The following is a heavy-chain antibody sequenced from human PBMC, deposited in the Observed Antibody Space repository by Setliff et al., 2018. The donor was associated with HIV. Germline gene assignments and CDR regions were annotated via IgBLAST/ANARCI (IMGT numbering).Heavy chain of an antibody. D-gene: IGHD3-16*01. CDR1: GFNSGSYW. CDR2: INQNGNEI. Sequence: GGSLRLSCIASGFNSGSYWMNWVRQAPGKGPEWVANINQNGNEIYYADSVKGRFTISRGNAKNSLYLQMNSLRAEDTAVYYCARDFLGDGYMDVWGKGTTVTVSS. J-gene: IGHJ6*03. CDR3: ARDFLGDGYMDV. V-gene: IGHV3-7*01.